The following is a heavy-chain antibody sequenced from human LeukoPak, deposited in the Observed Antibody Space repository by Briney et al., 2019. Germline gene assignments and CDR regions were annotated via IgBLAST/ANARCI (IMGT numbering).Heavy chain of an antibody. Sequence: SAKVSCKASGCTFSSYSLNWVRQAPGQGLEWLKGITPIFGTPKYAQKFQGRVTITADESTSTAYMELSSLRSEDTAMYYCARDHRLQLENWFDPWGQGTLVTVSS. CDR1: GCTFSSYS. CDR3: ARDHRLQLENWFDP. J-gene: IGHJ5*02. CDR2: ITPIFGTP. V-gene: IGHV1-69*01. D-gene: IGHD1-1*01.